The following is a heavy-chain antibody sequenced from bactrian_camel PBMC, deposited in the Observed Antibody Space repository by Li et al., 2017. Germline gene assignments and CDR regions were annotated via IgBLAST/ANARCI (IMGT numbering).Heavy chain of an antibody. J-gene: IGHJ4*01. D-gene: IGHD7*01. V-gene: IGHV3S53*01. Sequence: HVQLVESGGGSVQAGGSLTLSCTASESTYRSICMAWFRQVPGSQRETVATVDSNGVTKVAGSVKGRFTISQDKGKNTVYLLMNSLKPDDSGTYYCAYESGTTPDLCRRRGPGGYFGQGTQVTVS. CDR1: ESTYRSIC. CDR2: VDSNGVT.